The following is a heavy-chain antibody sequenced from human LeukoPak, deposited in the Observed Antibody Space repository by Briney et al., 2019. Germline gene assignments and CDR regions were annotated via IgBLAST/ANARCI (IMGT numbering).Heavy chain of an antibody. V-gene: IGHV4-61*02. Sequence: SQTLSLTCTVSGGSISSGSYYWSWIRQPAGKGLEWIGRIYTSGSTNYNPSLKSRVTISVDTSKNQFSLKLSSVTAADTAVYYCAGLELAIDSYYSMDVWGKGTTVTVSS. D-gene: IGHD1-7*01. CDR2: IYTSGST. J-gene: IGHJ6*03. CDR1: GGSISSGSYY. CDR3: AGLELAIDSYYSMDV.